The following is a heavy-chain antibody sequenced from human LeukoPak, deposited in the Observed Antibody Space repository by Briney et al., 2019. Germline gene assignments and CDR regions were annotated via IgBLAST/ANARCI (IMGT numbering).Heavy chain of an antibody. CDR1: GFNLNRYE. CDR2: ISSSGSTI. J-gene: IGHJ5*02. V-gene: IGHV3-48*03. D-gene: IGHD1-26*01. Sequence: GGPLRLLCAASGFNLNRYEMNCLRQATGKALEWVSYISSSGSTIHHADPVKGRFTISRDNAKNSLYLQMNSLRAEDTAVYYCARDVGPRTENWFDPWGQGTLVTVSS. CDR3: ARDVGPRTENWFDP.